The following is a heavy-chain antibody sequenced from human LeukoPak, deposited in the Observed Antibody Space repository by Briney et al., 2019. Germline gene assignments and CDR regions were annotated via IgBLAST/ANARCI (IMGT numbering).Heavy chain of an antibody. J-gene: IGHJ4*02. CDR2: INHSGYT. D-gene: IGHD3-22*01. CDR1: GVSFNDYY. V-gene: IGHV4-34*01. Sequence: SETLSLTCAVSGVSFNDYYWSWVRQTPGKGLEWIGEINHSGYTNDSPSLKSRVTISIDTSRKQFSLNLRSVTVADTAVYYCARQGYYDSSPLGYWGQGTLVTVSS. CDR3: ARQGYYDSSPLGY.